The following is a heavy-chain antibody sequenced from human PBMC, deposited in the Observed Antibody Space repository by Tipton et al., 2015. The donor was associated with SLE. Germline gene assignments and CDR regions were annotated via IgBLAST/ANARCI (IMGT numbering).Heavy chain of an antibody. CDR2: IHHNGTT. D-gene: IGHD1-26*01. J-gene: IGHJ4*02. Sequence: TLSLTCSVSGYSISRAFYWGWIRQPPGKGLEWIGYIHHNGTTNYNPSLQSRVTISRDPSKNQFSLKLSSATAADTAVYYCARDQVGVGDFDYWGQGTLVTVSS. CDR1: GYSISRAFY. CDR3: ARDQVGVGDFDY. V-gene: IGHV4-38-2*02.